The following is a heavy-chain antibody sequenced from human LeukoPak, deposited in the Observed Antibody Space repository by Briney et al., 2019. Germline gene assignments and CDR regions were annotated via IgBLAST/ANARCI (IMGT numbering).Heavy chain of an antibody. J-gene: IGHJ6*02. CDR3: GGEVGAGYYYGMDA. CDR2: IHYSGST. D-gene: IGHD1-26*01. Sequence: PSETLSLTCTVSGGSISSYYWSWIRQPPGKGLEWIGYIHYSGSTNYNSSLKSRVTISVDTSKNQFSLKLSSVTAADTAVYYCGGEVGAGYYYGMDAWGQGTTVTVSS. V-gene: IGHV4-59*01. CDR1: GGSISSYY.